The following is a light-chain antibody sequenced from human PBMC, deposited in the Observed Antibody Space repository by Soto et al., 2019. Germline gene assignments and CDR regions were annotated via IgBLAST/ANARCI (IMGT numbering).Light chain of an antibody. J-gene: IGLJ1*01. CDR2: GST. V-gene: IGLV1-40*01. CDR1: SSNIWAGYD. CDR3: QSYDSSLGGNYV. Sequence: SVLSQPPSVSGAPGQRVTISFTGSSSNIWAGYDAHWFQQVPGTAPKLLIYGSTNRPSGVPDRFSGSKSGTSASLAITGLQPEDEADYYCQSYDSSLGGNYVFGTGTKVTVL.